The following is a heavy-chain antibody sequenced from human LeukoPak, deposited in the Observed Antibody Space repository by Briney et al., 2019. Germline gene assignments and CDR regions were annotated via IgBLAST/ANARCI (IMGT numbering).Heavy chain of an antibody. D-gene: IGHD7-27*01. CDR3: ARELVSLGTGYFDL. CDR1: GFTFRAFG. V-gene: IGHV3-23*01. Sequence: GGSLRLSCAASGFTFRAFGMSWVRQAPGMGLEWISSITDSGDATYYADSVRGRFTISRENARSTLHLQMNNLTADDTAIYYCARELVSLGTGYFDLWGRGTLVTVSS. J-gene: IGHJ2*01. CDR2: ITDSGDAT.